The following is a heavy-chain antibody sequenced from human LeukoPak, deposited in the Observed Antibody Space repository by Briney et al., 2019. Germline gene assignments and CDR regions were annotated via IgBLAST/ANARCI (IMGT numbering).Heavy chain of an antibody. CDR1: GGSFSGYH. CDR2: INHSGST. D-gene: IGHD2-2*01. V-gene: IGHV4-34*01. CDR3: ARQPKYCSSTSCYYYGMDV. J-gene: IGHJ6*02. Sequence: SETLSLTCAVYGGSFSGYHWSWIRQPPGKGLEWIGEINHSGSTNYNPSLKSRVTISVDTSKNQFSLKLSSVTAADTAVYYCARQPKYCSSTSCYYYGMDVWGQGTTVTVSS.